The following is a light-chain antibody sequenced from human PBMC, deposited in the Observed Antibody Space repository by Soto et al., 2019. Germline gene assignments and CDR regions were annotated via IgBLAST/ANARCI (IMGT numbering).Light chain of an antibody. CDR1: QSVSSN. CDR2: GAS. Sequence: EIVMTQSPATLSLSPGERATLSCRASQSVSSNVAWYQQIPGQTPRLLIYGASTRATGIPVRFSGSGSGTEFTLTISSLQSEDFAVYYCHQYDDGTYNFGQGTK. CDR3: HQYDDGTYN. V-gene: IGKV3-15*01. J-gene: IGKJ2*01.